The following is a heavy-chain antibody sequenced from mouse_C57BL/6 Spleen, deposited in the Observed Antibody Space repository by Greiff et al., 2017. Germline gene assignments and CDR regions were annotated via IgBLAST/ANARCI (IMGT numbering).Heavy chain of an antibody. J-gene: IGHJ4*01. D-gene: IGHD1-1*01. CDR1: GYSFTGYY. CDR2: INPSTGGT. Sequence: EVQLQQSGPELVKPGASVKISCKASGYSFTGYYMNWVKQSPEKSLEWIGEINPSTGGTTYNQKFKAKATLTVDKSSSTAYMQLKSLTSEDSAVYYCATYGSISLDYAMDYWGQGTSVTVSS. V-gene: IGHV1-42*01. CDR3: ATYGSISLDYAMDY.